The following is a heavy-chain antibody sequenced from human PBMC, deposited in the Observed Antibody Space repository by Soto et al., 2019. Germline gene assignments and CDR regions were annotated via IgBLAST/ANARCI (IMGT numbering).Heavy chain of an antibody. D-gene: IGHD2-8*01. V-gene: IGHV1-8*01. Sequence: ASVKVSCKASGYTFTSYDINWVRQATGRGLEWMGWMNPNSGNTGYAQKFQGRVTMTRNTSISTAYMELSSLRSEDTAVYCCASSLCTNGVCYTVLYWGQGTLVTVSS. CDR1: GYTFTSYD. J-gene: IGHJ4*02. CDR2: MNPNSGNT. CDR3: ASSLCTNGVCYTVLY.